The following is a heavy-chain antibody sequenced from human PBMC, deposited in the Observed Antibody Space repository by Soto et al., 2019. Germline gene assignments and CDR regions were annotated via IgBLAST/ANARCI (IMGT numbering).Heavy chain of an antibody. CDR1: GGSLSGYY. D-gene: IGHD5-12*01. J-gene: IGHJ4*02. CDR2: VKDGGHT. CDR3: ARGQEGVVATH. V-gene: IGHV4-34*01. Sequence: QVQLQQWGAGLLKPSETLSLNCAVTGGSLSGYYWSWIRQPPGKGLEWIGEVKDGGHTNYSPSLRGPVPISSDTAHNQFSLRLNSVTAADTGVYYCARGQEGVVATHWDQGSLVTVSS.